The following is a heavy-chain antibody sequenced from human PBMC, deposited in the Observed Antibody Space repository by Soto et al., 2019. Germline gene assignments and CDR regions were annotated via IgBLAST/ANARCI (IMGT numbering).Heavy chain of an antibody. D-gene: IGHD1-26*01. CDR3: ADAYGGRSLY. Sequence: QITLKESGPTLVKPTQTLTLTCTSSGFALTTDRVGVGWIRQPPGEALEWLAVIYWDDSKTYRPSLESRLTITKDTSKNQVALTMTNMDSLDTATYYCADAYGGRSLYWGQGTLVTVSS. J-gene: IGHJ4*02. CDR1: GFALTTDRVG. V-gene: IGHV2-5*02. CDR2: IYWDDSK.